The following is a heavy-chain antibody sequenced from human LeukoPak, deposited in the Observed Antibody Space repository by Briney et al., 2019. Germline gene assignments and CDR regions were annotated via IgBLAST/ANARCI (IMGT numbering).Heavy chain of an antibody. Sequence: GGSLRLSCAASGFAFSSYGMHWVRQAPGKGLEWVAFIRYDGSNKYYADSVKGRFTISRDNSKNTLYLQMNSLRAEDTAVYYCAKEVISYFDYWGQGTLVTVSS. V-gene: IGHV3-30*02. CDR3: AKEVISYFDY. J-gene: IGHJ4*02. CDR1: GFAFSSYG. CDR2: IRYDGSNK. D-gene: IGHD3-22*01.